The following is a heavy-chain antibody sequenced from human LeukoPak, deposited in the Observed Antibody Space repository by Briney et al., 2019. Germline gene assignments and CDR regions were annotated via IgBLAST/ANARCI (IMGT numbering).Heavy chain of an antibody. CDR3: ARIPEWVVQAYFDY. V-gene: IGHV4-34*01. CDR2: INHSGNT. CDR1: GGSISSYY. D-gene: IGHD6-19*01. Sequence: SETLSLTCTVSGGSISSYYWSWIRQPPGKGLEWIGEINHSGNTNYNPSLKSRVTISVDTSKKQFSLKLSSVTAADTAVYYCARIPEWVVQAYFDYWGQGTLVTVSS. J-gene: IGHJ4*02.